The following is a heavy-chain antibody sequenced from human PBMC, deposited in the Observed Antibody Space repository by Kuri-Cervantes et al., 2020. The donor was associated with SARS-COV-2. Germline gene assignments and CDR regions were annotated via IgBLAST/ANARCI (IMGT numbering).Heavy chain of an antibody. Sequence: LSLTCAASGFTFSSYAMHWVRQAPGKGLEWVAVISYDGSNKYYADSVKGRFTISRDNSKNTLYLQMNSLRAEDTAVYYCARDQGKQQRGWAWGQGTLVTVSS. CDR2: ISYDGSNK. J-gene: IGHJ5*02. CDR3: ARDQGKQQRGWA. V-gene: IGHV3-30-3*01. CDR1: GFTFSSYA. D-gene: IGHD6-13*01.